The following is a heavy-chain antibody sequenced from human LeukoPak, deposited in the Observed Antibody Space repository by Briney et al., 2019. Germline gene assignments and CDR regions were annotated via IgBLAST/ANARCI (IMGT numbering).Heavy chain of an antibody. Sequence: GRSLRLSCAASGFTFSSYGMHWVRQAPGKGLEWVAVISYDGSNKYYADSVKGRFTISRDNSENTLYLQMNSLRAEDTAVYYCIVGATVGSYWGQGTLVTVSS. CDR2: ISYDGSNK. D-gene: IGHD1-26*01. J-gene: IGHJ4*02. CDR3: IVGATVGSY. CDR1: GFTFSSYG. V-gene: IGHV3-30*03.